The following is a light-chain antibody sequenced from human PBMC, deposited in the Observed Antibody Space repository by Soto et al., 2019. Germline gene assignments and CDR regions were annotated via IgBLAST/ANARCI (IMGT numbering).Light chain of an antibody. CDR1: QGIRND. V-gene: IGKV1-6*01. CDR2: AAS. J-gene: IGKJ1*01. CDR3: QQSYSAPRT. Sequence: AIQMTQSPSSLSASVGDRVTITCRASQGIRNDLGWYQQKPGKAPKLLIYAASSLQSGVPSRFSGSGSGTDFTLTISSLQAEDVAVYYCQQSYSAPRTFGQGTKVDIK.